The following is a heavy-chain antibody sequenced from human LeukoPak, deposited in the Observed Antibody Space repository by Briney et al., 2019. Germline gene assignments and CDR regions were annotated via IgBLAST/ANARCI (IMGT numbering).Heavy chain of an antibody. V-gene: IGHV3-66*01. CDR1: GFTVSSNY. J-gene: IGHJ4*02. Sequence: GGSLRLSCAASGFTVSSNYMSWVRQAPGQGLEWVSVIYSGGATFYADSVKGRFTISRDNSKNTLYLQMNSLRAEDTAVYYCARDSSDSGSWHGYFDYWGQGTLVSVSS. CDR3: ARDSSDSGSWHGYFDY. D-gene: IGHD6-13*01. CDR2: IYSGGAT.